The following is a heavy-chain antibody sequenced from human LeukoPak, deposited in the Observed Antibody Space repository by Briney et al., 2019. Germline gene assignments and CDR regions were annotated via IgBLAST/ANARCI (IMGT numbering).Heavy chain of an antibody. CDR3: ARDGGRNMEHIDY. CDR2: INPNNGDT. J-gene: IGHJ4*02. D-gene: IGHD1/OR15-1a*01. CDR1: GYTFTGYY. V-gene: IGHV1-2*02. Sequence: ASVKVSCKASGYTFTGYYMHWVRQAPRQGLEWMGWINPNNGDTNYAQKFQGRVTMTRDTSISTAYMDLSRLTSDDTAVYYCARDGGRNMEHIDYWGQGTLVTVSS.